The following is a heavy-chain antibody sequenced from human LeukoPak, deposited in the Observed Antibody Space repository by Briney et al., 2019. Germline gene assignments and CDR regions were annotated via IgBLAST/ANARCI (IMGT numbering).Heavy chain of an antibody. CDR1: GFAFSSYS. D-gene: IGHD1-14*01. Sequence: PGGSLRLSCAASGFAFSSYSMNWVRQAPGKGLEWVSYIGTSSSPIYYGDSVKGRFTISRDNDKKSIYLQMDSLRDEDTAVYYCARGNRGLSPDYWGQGTLVIVSS. V-gene: IGHV3-48*02. CDR2: IGTSSSPI. CDR3: ARGNRGLSPDY. J-gene: IGHJ4*02.